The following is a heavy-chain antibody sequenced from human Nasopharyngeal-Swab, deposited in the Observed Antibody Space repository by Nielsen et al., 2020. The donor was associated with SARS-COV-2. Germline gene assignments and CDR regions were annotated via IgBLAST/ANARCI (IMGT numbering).Heavy chain of an antibody. CDR2: INAGNGNT. D-gene: IGHD3-3*01. V-gene: IGHV1-3*01. CDR3: ARGGNYDFWSGYYLSHNYYYGMDV. CDR1: GYTFTTYG. J-gene: IGHJ6*02. Sequence: ASVKVSCKASGYTFTTYGMHWVRQAPGQRLEWMGWINAGNGNTEYPQKFQGRVTITRDTSASTAYMELSSLRCEDTAVYYCARGGNYDFWSGYYLSHNYYYGMDVWGQGTTVTVSS.